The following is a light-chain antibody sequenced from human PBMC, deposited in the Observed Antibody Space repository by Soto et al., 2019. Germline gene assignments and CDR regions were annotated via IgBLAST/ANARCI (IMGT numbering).Light chain of an antibody. CDR3: QQRSNWPPFT. CDR2: DAS. CDR1: QSVSSY. V-gene: IGKV3-11*01. J-gene: IGKJ3*01. Sequence: EIVFTQSPATLSLSPGERATLSCRASQSVSSYLAWYQQKPGQAPRLLIYDASNRATGIPARFSGSGSGTDFTLTISSLEPEDFAVYYCQQRSNWPPFTFGPGTKGDIK.